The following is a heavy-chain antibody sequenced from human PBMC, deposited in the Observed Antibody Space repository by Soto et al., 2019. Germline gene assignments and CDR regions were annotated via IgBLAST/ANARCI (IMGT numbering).Heavy chain of an antibody. D-gene: IGHD3-22*01. CDR2: ISRSGRGSA. Sequence: GGSLRLSCAASGFTFNSYVMTWVRQAPGEGLEWVSSISRSGRGSAYYADSVKGRFTISRDNSENTLFLQMNNLRDEDTALYYCARRSYLDSSDPWVATLPFDNWGLGTLVTVSS. J-gene: IGHJ4*02. CDR1: GFTFNSYV. V-gene: IGHV3-23*01. CDR3: ARRSYLDSSDPWVATLPFDN.